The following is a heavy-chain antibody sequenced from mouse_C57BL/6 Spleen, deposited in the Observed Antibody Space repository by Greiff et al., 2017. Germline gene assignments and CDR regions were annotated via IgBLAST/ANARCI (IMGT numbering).Heavy chain of an antibody. Sequence: VKLVESGPELVKPGASVKISCKASGYAFSSSWMNWVKQRPGKGLEWIGRIYPGDGDTNYNGKFKGKATLTADKSSSTAYMQLSSLTSEDSAVYFCARSRGYDYDVPWFAYWGQGTLVTVSA. CDR3: ARSRGYDYDVPWFAY. CDR1: GYAFSSSW. CDR2: IYPGDGDT. D-gene: IGHD2-4*01. V-gene: IGHV1-82*01. J-gene: IGHJ3*01.